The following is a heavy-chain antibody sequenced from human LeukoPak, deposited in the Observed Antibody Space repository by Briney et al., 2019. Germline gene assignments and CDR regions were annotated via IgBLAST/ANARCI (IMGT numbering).Heavy chain of an antibody. Sequence: PPASVNVSCTASGYSFIDYFIHWVRQAPGQGPECMGWITTNNGDTKYVQRFQGRVTMTRDTSSSTAYMKLSGLNSDDTAMYFCARDVIMVYEQGLFDPWGQGTLVTVSS. D-gene: IGHD2-8*01. CDR3: ARDVIMVYEQGLFDP. CDR1: GYSFIDYF. V-gene: IGHV1-2*02. CDR2: ITTNNGDT. J-gene: IGHJ5*02.